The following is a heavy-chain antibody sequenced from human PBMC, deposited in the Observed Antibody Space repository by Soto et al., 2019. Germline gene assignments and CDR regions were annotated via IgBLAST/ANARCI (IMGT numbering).Heavy chain of an antibody. J-gene: IGHJ4*02. D-gene: IGHD3-22*01. V-gene: IGHV3-7*05. Sequence: PGGSLRLSCAASGFTFSRYWMSWVRQAPGKGLEWVANIKQDGSEKYYVDSVKGRFTISRDNAKNSLYLQMNSLRAEDTAVYYCARDPYYYDSTYDYWGQGTLVTVSS. CDR1: GFTFSRYW. CDR2: IKQDGSEK. CDR3: ARDPYYYDSTYDY.